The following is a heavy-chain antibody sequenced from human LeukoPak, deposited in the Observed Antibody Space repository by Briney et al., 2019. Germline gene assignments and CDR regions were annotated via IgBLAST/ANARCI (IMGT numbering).Heavy chain of an antibody. D-gene: IGHD2-2*01. CDR3: ARDGVVVPAAIGYYYYYMDV. CDR2: ISSSSSYI. J-gene: IGHJ6*03. Sequence: GGSLRLSCAASGCTFSSYSMNWVRQAPGKGVEGVSSISSSSSYIYYADSVKGRFTISRGNAKNSLYLQMNSLRAEDTAVYYCARDGVVVPAAIGYYYYYMDVWGKGTTVTVSS. CDR1: GCTFSSYS. V-gene: IGHV3-21*01.